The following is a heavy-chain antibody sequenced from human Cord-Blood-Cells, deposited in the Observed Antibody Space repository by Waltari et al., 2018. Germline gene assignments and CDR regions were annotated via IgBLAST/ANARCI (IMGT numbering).Heavy chain of an antibody. D-gene: IGHD2-8*02. Sequence: QVQLVQSGAEVKKPGASVKVSCTASGYTFTGYYLHWVRQAPGQGLEWMGWINPNSGGTNYAKKFQGWVTMTRDTSISTAYMELSRLRSDDTAVYYCARGGWGYCTGGVCFLDYWGQGTLVTVSS. V-gene: IGHV1-2*04. CDR2: INPNSGGT. CDR1: GYTFTGYY. CDR3: ARGGWGYCTGGVCFLDY. J-gene: IGHJ4*02.